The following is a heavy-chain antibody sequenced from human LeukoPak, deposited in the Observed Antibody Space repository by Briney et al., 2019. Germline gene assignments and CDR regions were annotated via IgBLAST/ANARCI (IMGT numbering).Heavy chain of an antibody. CDR1: GFTFSIYS. Sequence: GGSLRLSCAASGFTFSIYSMHWVRQAPGKGLEWVSVFVCCGCATYYADSVKGRFTISRDTPKNTLYLQTNSQIAENPAVYYCAKDLRCGVFVVFDSWGRGTMVTVPS. V-gene: IGHV3-23*01. CDR2: FVCCGCAT. D-gene: IGHD3-10*01. J-gene: IGHJ3*02. CDR3: AKDLRCGVFVVFDS.